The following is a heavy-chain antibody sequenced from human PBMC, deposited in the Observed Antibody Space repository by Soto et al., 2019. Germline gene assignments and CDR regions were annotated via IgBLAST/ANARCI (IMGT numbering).Heavy chain of an antibody. D-gene: IGHD3-16*01. CDR1: GFTFSDFH. V-gene: IGHV3-72*01. J-gene: IGHJ4*02. Sequence: EVQLVESGGGLVQPGGSLRLSGAASGFTFSDFHRNWVRQAPGKGLEWVGRSRAKSNGYTTEYAASVKGRFTVSRDDSKNTLFLQMNSLNIGDAAVYYCVGESFYRLDYWGQGSLVTVPS. CDR3: VGESFYRLDY. CDR2: SRAKSNGYTT.